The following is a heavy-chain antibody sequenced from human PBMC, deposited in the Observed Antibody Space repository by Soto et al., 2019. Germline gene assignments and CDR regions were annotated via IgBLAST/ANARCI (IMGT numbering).Heavy chain of an antibody. Sequence: QCVRQARGQGLEWIGWIVVGSGNTNYAQKFQERVTITREMSTNTAYMELTSLRSEDTAVYYCAAVPMCGGAWRSTFWAQITLVGFQ. V-gene: IGHV1-58*01. J-gene: IGHJ1*01. D-gene: IGHD2-21*02. CDR2: IVVGSGNT. CDR3: AAVPMCGGAWRSTFWAQITLVGFQ.